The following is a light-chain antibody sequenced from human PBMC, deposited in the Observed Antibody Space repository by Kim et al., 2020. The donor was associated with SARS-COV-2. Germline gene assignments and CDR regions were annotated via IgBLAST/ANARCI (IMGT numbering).Light chain of an antibody. J-gene: IGLJ1*01. CDR2: QDT. CDR1: KLGDKY. Sequence: SVSSGQTASITCSGDKLGDKYACWYQQKPGQSPVLVIYQDTKRPSGIPERFSGSNSGNTATLTISGTQAMDEADYYCQAWDSGTYVFGPGTKVTVL. V-gene: IGLV3-1*01. CDR3: QAWDSGTYV.